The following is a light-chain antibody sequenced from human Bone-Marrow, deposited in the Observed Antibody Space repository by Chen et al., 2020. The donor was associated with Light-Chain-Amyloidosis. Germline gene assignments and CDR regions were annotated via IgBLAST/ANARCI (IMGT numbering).Light chain of an antibody. Sequence: YELPQPPSVSVSPGPTARITCSGDDLPTKYAYWYQQKPGQAPVLVIHRDTERPSGISERFSGSSSGTTATLTISGVQAEDEADYHCQSADSSGTYEVIFGGGTKLTVL. CDR2: RDT. CDR3: QSADSSGTYEVI. V-gene: IGLV3-25*03. J-gene: IGLJ2*01. CDR1: DLPTKY.